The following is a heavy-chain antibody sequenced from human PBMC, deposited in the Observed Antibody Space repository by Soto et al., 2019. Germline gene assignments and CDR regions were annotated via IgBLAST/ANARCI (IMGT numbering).Heavy chain of an antibody. D-gene: IGHD2-15*01. J-gene: IGHJ4*02. Sequence: SGPTLVNPTQTLTLTCTFSGFSLSTSGMRVSWIRQPPGKALEWLARIDWDDDKFYSTSLKTRLTISKDTSKNQVVLTMTNMDPVDTATYYCARTTTVVALHFDYWGQGTMVTVST. V-gene: IGHV2-70*04. CDR2: IDWDDDK. CDR3: ARTTTVVALHFDY. CDR1: GFSLSTSGMR.